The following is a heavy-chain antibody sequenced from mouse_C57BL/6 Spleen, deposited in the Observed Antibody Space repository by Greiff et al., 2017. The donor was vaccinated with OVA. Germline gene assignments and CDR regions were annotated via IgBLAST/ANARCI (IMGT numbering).Heavy chain of an antibody. CDR2: IHPNSGST. CDR3: ARRDYGNGMDY. J-gene: IGHJ4*01. D-gene: IGHD2-1*01. Sequence: QVQLQQPGAELVKPGASVKLSCKASGYTFTSYWMHWVKQRPGQGLEWIGMIHPNSGSTNYNEKFKSKATLTVDKSSSTADMQLSSLTSEDSAVYYCARRDYGNGMDYWGQGTSVTVSS. CDR1: GYTFTSYW. V-gene: IGHV1-64*01.